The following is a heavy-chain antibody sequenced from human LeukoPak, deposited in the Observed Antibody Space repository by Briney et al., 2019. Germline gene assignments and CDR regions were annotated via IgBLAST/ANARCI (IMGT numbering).Heavy chain of an antibody. CDR2: IIPIFGTA. CDR1: GGTFSSYA. V-gene: IGHV1-69*13. J-gene: IGHJ4*02. D-gene: IGHD6-13*01. Sequence: SVKVSCKASGGTFSSYAISWVRQAPGQGLEWMGGIIPIFGTANYAQKFQGRVTITADESTSTAYMELSSLRSEDTAVYYCARFPVYSSSWYGDYWGQGTWSPSPQ. CDR3: ARFPVYSSSWYGDY.